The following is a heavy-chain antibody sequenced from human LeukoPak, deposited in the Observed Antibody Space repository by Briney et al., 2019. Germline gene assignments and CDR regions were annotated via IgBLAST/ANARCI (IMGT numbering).Heavy chain of an antibody. V-gene: IGHV3-7*01. CDR1: GFTFTSYG. D-gene: IGHD5-18*01. CDR2: IKQDGSEK. CDR3: ARVSRLWLAFDY. J-gene: IGHJ4*02. Sequence: GGSLRLSCAASGFTFTSYGMHWVRQAPGKGLEWVANIKQDGSEKYYVDTVKGRFTISRDNAKNSLYLQMNSLRAEDTAVYYCARVSRLWLAFDYWGQGTLVTVSS.